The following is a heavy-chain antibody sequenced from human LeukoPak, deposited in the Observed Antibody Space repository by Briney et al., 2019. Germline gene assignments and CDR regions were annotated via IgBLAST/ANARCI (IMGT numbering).Heavy chain of an antibody. CDR1: GYTLTELS. CDR2: FDPEDGET. CDR3: ARLSTIAAAGRAGNWFDP. D-gene: IGHD6-13*01. J-gene: IGHJ5*02. Sequence: ASVKVSCKVSGYTLTELSMHWVRQAPGKGLEWMGGFDPEDGETIYAQKFQGRVTMTEDTSTDTAYMELSSLRSGDTAVYYCARLSTIAAAGRAGNWFDPWGQGTLVTVSS. V-gene: IGHV1-24*01.